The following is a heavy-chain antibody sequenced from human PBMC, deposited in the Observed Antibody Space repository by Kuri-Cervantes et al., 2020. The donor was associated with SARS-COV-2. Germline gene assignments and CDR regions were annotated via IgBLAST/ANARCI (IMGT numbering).Heavy chain of an antibody. D-gene: IGHD2-8*01. V-gene: IGHV4-34*01. J-gene: IGHJ4*02. CDR3: ARTSEMGYYFDY. CDR2: INHSGST. CDR1: GGS. Sequence: SETLSLTCVVYGGSWSWIRQPPGKGREWIGEINHSGSTNYNPSLKSRVTISVDTSKNQFSLKLSSVTAADTAVYYCARTSEMGYYFDYWGQGTLVTVSS.